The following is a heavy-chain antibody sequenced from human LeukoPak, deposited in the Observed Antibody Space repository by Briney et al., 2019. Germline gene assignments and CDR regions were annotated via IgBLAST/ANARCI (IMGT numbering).Heavy chain of an antibody. V-gene: IGHV3-43*01. J-gene: IGHJ4*02. Sequence: GGSLRLSCAASGFTFDDYTMHWVRQAPGKGLESVSLISWDGGSTYYADSVKGRFTISRDNSKNSLYLQMNSLRTEDTALYYCAKQGGGATGFDYWGQGTLVTVSS. CDR2: ISWDGGST. CDR1: GFTFDDYT. D-gene: IGHD3-16*01. CDR3: AKQGGGATGFDY.